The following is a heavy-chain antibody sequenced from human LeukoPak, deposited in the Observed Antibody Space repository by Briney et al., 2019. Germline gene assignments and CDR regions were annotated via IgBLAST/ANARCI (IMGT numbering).Heavy chain of an antibody. Sequence: GGSLRLSCAASGFTFSSYWMHWVRQAPGKGLVWVSRINSDGSRTSYADSVKGRFTISRDNAKNSLYLQMNSLRAEDTAVYYCARDHDSSSCPYFDYWGQGTLVTVSS. D-gene: IGHD6-13*01. CDR1: GFTFSSYW. CDR2: INSDGSRT. CDR3: ARDHDSSSCPYFDY. V-gene: IGHV3-74*01. J-gene: IGHJ4*02.